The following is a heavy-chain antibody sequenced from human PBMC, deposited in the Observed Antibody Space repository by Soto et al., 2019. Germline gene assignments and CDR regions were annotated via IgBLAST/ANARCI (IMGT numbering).Heavy chain of an antibody. CDR2: IYYSGST. CDR1: GGSISTYY. CDR3: ARGVAAGTVYYYYGMDV. J-gene: IGHJ6*02. V-gene: IGHV4-59*01. D-gene: IGHD6-13*01. Sequence: SETLSLTCTVSGGSISTYYWSWIRQPPGKGLEWIGYIYYSGSTNYNPSLKSRVTISVDTSKNQFSLKLSSVTAADTAVYYCARGVAAGTVYYYYGMDVWGQGTTVTVSS.